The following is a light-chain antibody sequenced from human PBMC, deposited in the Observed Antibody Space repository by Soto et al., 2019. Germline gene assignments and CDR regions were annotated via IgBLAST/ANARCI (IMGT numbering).Light chain of an antibody. CDR3: SSYTSSSTLV. Sequence: QSVLTQPASVSGSPGQSITISCTGTSSDVGCYNYVSWYQQHPGKAPKLMIYDVSNRPSGVSNRFSGSKSGNTASLTISGLQAEDEAEYYCSSYTSSSTLVFGGGTKLTVL. V-gene: IGLV2-14*01. CDR2: DVS. J-gene: IGLJ2*01. CDR1: SSDVGCYNY.